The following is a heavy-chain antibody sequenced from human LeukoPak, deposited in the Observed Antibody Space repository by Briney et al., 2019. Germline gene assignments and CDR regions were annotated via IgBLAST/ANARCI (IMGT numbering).Heavy chain of an antibody. CDR1: GFTFGDYA. D-gene: IGHD3-10*01. V-gene: IGHV3-49*04. CDR2: IRSKAYGATT. J-gene: IGHJ4*02. CDR3: TRGYYYPY. Sequence: GGSLRLSCTASGFTFGDYAMSWVRQAPGKGLEWVGFIRSKAYGATTEYAASVKGRFTISRDDSKSIAYLQMNSLKTEDTAVYYCTRGYYYPYWGQGTLVTVSS.